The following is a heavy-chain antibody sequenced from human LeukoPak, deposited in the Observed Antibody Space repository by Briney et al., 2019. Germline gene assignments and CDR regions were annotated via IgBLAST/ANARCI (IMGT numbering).Heavy chain of an antibody. CDR1: GFTFKDYG. CDR3: ARHMRATNTYSFFGLDV. Sequence: GRSLRLSCAATGFTFKDYGMHWVRQPPGKGLEWVSSINWNGGGTDYADSVKGRFTISRDNAKNSLYLQLSSLRPEDTALYYCARHMRATNTYSFFGLDVWGQGTTVTVSS. J-gene: IGHJ6*02. CDR2: INWNGGGT. V-gene: IGHV3-9*01. D-gene: IGHD1-26*01.